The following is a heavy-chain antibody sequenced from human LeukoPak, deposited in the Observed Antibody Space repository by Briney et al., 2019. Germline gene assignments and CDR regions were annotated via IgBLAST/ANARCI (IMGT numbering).Heavy chain of an antibody. Sequence: PGGSLRLSCAASGFTFSSYAMHWVRQAPGKGLEWVAFIRYDGSNKYYADSVKGRFTISRDNSKNTLYLQMNSLRAEDTAVYYCAIDRSVAAAGTSAFDIWGQGTMVTVSS. CDR2: IRYDGSNK. J-gene: IGHJ3*02. CDR1: GFTFSSYA. CDR3: AIDRSVAAAGTSAFDI. V-gene: IGHV3-30*02. D-gene: IGHD6-13*01.